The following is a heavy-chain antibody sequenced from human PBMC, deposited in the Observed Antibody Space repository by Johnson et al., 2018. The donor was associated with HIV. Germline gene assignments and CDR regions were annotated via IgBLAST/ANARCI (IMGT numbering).Heavy chain of an antibody. V-gene: IGHV3-7*01. CDR3: AKDRNYDILSI. D-gene: IGHD3-9*01. CDR1: GFTFSSYW. CDR2: IKQDGSEK. J-gene: IGHJ3*02. Sequence: MLLVESGGGLVQPGGSLRLSCAASGFTFSSYWMSWVRQAPGKGLEWVANIKQDGSEKYYADSVKGRFTISRDNSKNTLYLQMNSLRAEDTAVYYCAKDRNYDILSIWGQGTVVTVSS.